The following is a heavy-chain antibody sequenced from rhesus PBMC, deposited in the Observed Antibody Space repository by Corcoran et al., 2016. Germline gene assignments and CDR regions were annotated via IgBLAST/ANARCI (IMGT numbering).Heavy chain of an antibody. CDR2: ISKGGGRT. V-gene: IGHV3-59*01. Sequence: EVQLVESGGGLAKAGGSLRLSCTVSGFTFSCYYMHWVRQASGRGLEGVSRISKGGGRTWYADSVKGRCTISRENAKNTLYLQMDSLRPEDTAVYYCARDLGATVATPDYWGQGVLVTVSA. CDR1: GFTFSCYY. D-gene: IGHD4-29*01. CDR3: ARDLGATVATPDY. J-gene: IGHJ4*01.